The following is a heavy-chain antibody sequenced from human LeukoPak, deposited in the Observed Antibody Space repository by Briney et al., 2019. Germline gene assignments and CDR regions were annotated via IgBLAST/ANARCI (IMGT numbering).Heavy chain of an antibody. CDR3: ARVDNWNDRGGGIFDY. CDR1: GGTFSSYA. CDR2: IIPIFGTA. V-gene: IGHV1-69*05. D-gene: IGHD1-20*01. J-gene: IGHJ4*02. Sequence: ASVKVSCKASGGTFSSYAISWVRQAPGQGLEWMGGIIPIFGTANYAQKFQGRVTITTDESTSTAYMELSSLRSEDTAVYYCARVDNWNDRGGGIFDYWGQGTLVTVSS.